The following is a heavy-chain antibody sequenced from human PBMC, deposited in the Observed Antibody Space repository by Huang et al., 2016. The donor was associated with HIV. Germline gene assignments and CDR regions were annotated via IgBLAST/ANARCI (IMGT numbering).Heavy chain of an antibody. Sequence: QVQLVESGGGVVQPGRSLRLSCAASGFTFSSYGMHWVRPAPGKGLEWVAVISYEGSNNYYADSVKGRFTISRDKSKNTLYLQMNSLRAEDTAVYYCAKGPMGGDSSSSGYAYWGQGTLVTVSS. J-gene: IGHJ4*02. CDR1: GFTFSSYG. CDR3: AKGPMGGDSSSSGYAY. V-gene: IGHV3-30*18. D-gene: IGHD6-13*01. CDR2: ISYEGSNN.